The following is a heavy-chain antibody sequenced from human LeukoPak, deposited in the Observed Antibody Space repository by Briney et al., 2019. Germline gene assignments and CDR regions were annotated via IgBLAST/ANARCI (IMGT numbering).Heavy chain of an antibody. V-gene: IGHV3-11*01. J-gene: IGHJ4*02. Sequence: GGSLRLSCAASGFTSSDYYMSWIRQAPGKGLEWVSYISSSGSTIYYADPVKGRFTISRDNAKNSLYLQMNSLRAEDTAVYYCARDPKPYSGWPYIDYWGQGTLVTVSS. CDR3: ARDPKPYSGWPYIDY. D-gene: IGHD6-19*01. CDR1: GFTSSDYY. CDR2: ISSSGSTI.